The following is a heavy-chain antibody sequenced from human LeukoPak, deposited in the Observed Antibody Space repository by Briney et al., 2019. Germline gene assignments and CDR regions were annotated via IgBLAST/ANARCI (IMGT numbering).Heavy chain of an antibody. V-gene: IGHV1-18*04. D-gene: IGHD6-13*01. Sequence: GASVRVSCKASGYIFTSYGISWVRQAPGQGLEWLGWISAYNGDTHYAQKFQGRVTMTTDSTTRTAYMELRSLTSQDTAVYFCARFDSSSRTFYYMDVWGQGAAVTVSS. J-gene: IGHJ6*03. CDR1: GYIFTSYG. CDR3: ARFDSSSRTFYYMDV. CDR2: ISAYNGDT.